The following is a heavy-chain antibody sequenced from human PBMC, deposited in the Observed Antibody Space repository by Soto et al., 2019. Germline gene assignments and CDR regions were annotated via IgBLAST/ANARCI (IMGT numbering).Heavy chain of an antibody. J-gene: IGHJ4*02. CDR2: IYYSGST. D-gene: IGHD3-22*01. Sequence: PSLTCTVSGGSISSYYWSWIRQPPGKGLEWIGYIYYSGSTNYNPSLKSRVTISVDTSKNQFSLKLSSVTAADTAVYYCARNSGPDEHDSSGYFPFDYWGQGTLVTV. V-gene: IGHV4-59*01. CDR3: ARNSGPDEHDSSGYFPFDY. CDR1: GGSISSYY.